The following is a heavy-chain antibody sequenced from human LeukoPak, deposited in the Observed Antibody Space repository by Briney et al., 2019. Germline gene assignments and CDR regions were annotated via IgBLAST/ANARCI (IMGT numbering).Heavy chain of an antibody. CDR2: IYYSGST. CDR1: GRSISSYY. D-gene: IGHD3-22*01. J-gene: IGHJ3*02. V-gene: IGHV4-59*01. CDR3: ARAPFDYYDSSGYYLDAFDI. Sequence: PSETLSLTCTVSGRSISSYYWSWIRQPPGKGLEWIGYIYYSGSTNYNPSLKSRATIPVDTSKNQFSLKLSSVTAADTAVYYCARAPFDYYDSSGYYLDAFDIWGQGTMVTVSS.